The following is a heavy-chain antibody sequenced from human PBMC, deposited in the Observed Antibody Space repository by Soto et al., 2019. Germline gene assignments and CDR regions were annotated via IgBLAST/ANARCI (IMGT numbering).Heavy chain of an antibody. D-gene: IGHD5-12*01. J-gene: IGHJ6*02. V-gene: IGHV1-8*01. CDR2: MNPNSGNT. Sequence: ASVKVSCKASGYTFTSYDINWVRQATGQGLEWMGWMNPNSGNTGYAQKFQGRVTMTRNTSISTAYMELSSLRSEDTAVYYCAVWLQLQGSYYYYGMDVWGQGTTVTVS. CDR1: GYTFTSYD. CDR3: AVWLQLQGSYYYYGMDV.